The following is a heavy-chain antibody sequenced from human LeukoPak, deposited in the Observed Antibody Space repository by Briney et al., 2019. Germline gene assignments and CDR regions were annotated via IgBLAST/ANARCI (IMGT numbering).Heavy chain of an antibody. Sequence: SETLSLTCTVSDDSITMYYWTWIRQPPGKGLEWIGRIYTSGSTNYNPSLKSRVTMSVDTSKNQFSLKLSSVTAADTAVYYCASSGGQLGNYYMDVWGKGTTVTISS. J-gene: IGHJ6*03. V-gene: IGHV4-4*07. CDR1: DDSITMYY. CDR3: ASSGGQLGNYYMDV. D-gene: IGHD6-13*01. CDR2: IYTSGST.